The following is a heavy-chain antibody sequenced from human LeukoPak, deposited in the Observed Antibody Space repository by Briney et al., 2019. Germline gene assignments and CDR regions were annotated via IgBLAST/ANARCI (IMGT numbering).Heavy chain of an antibody. V-gene: IGHV2-5*02. Sequence: ESGPTLVNPTQTLTLTCTFSGFSLSTSGVGVGWIRQPPGKALEWLALIYWDDDKRYSPSLKSRLTITKDTSKNQVVLTVTNMDPVDTATYYCAHRGGFDSSGHYSAYWGQGTLVTVSS. D-gene: IGHD3-22*01. CDR3: AHRGGFDSSGHYSAY. J-gene: IGHJ4*02. CDR1: GFSLSTSGVG. CDR2: IYWDDDK.